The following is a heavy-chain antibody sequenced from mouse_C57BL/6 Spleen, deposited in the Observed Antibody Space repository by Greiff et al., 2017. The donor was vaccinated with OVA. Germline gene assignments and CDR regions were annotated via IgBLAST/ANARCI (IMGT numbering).Heavy chain of an antibody. CDR3: ARLRDYDWFAY. D-gene: IGHD2-4*01. Sequence: VQLQQPGAELVKPGASVKLSCKASGYTFTSYWMHWVKQRPGQGLEWIGMIHPNSGSTNYNEKFKSKATLTVDKSSSTAYMQLSSLTSEDSAVYYCARLRDYDWFAYWGQGTLVTVSA. CDR2: IHPNSGST. J-gene: IGHJ3*01. V-gene: IGHV1-64*01. CDR1: GYTFTSYW.